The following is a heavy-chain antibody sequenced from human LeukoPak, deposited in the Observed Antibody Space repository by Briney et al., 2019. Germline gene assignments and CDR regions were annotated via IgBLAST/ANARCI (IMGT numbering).Heavy chain of an antibody. CDR1: GFTFSSSW. J-gene: IGHJ4*02. Sequence: GGTLRLSCAASGFTFSSSWMTWVRQAPGKGLEWLANIKGDGSDKNYVDSVKGRFTISRDNAKNSLFLQMSSLRGEDTALYYCATEHWGPNSWGQGTLVTVSS. CDR3: ATEHWGPNS. V-gene: IGHV3-7*01. CDR2: IKGDGSDK. D-gene: IGHD3-16*01.